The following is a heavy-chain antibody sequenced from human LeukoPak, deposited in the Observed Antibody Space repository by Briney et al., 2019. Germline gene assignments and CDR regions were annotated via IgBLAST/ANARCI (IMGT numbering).Heavy chain of an antibody. D-gene: IGHD3-9*01. CDR2: ISSSSSYI. Sequence: PGGSLRLSCAASGFTFSSYSMNWVRQAPGKGLEWVSSISSSSSYIYYADSVKGRFTISTDNAKNSLYLQMNSLRAEDTALYYCAKVGLRYFDWLLVGAFDIWGQGTMVTVSS. CDR3: AKVGLRYFDWLLVGAFDI. J-gene: IGHJ3*02. V-gene: IGHV3-21*04. CDR1: GFTFSSYS.